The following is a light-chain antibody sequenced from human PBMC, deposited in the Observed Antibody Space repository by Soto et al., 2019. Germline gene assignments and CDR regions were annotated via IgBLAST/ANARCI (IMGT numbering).Light chain of an antibody. J-gene: IGLJ3*02. Sequence: QSALTQPASVSGSPGQSIAISCTGTSSDVGGYNYVSWYQQHPGKAPKLMIYEVSNRPSGFSNRFSGSKSGNTASLTISGLQAEDEADYYCSSYTGSSTWVFGGGTKVTVL. CDR2: EVS. CDR1: SSDVGGYNY. V-gene: IGLV2-14*01. CDR3: SSYTGSSTWV.